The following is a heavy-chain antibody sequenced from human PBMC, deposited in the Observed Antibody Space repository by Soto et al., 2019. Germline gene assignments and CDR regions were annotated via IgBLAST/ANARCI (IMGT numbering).Heavy chain of an antibody. J-gene: IGHJ4*02. Sequence: GGSLRLSCAASGFTFSSYAMSWVRQAPGKGLEWVSAISGSGGSTYYADSVKGRFTISRDNSKNTLYLQMNSLRAEDTAVYYCAKTVEMGLLEGGFDYWGQGTLVTVSS. CDR1: GFTFSSYA. D-gene: IGHD1-26*01. CDR3: AKTVEMGLLEGGFDY. CDR2: ISGSGGST. V-gene: IGHV3-23*01.